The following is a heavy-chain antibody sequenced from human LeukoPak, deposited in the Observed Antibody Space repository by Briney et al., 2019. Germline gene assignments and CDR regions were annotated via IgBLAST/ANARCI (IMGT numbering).Heavy chain of an antibody. CDR2: INHRGST. J-gene: IGHJ4*02. CDR1: GGSFSGYY. V-gene: IGHV4-34*01. D-gene: IGHD3-22*01. CDR3: AREYYYDSSGYQEYYFDY. Sequence: SETLSLTCVVYGGSFSGYYWSWIRQPPGKGLEWIGKINHRGSTNYNPSLKSRVTISVDTFKNQFSLKLSSVTAADTAVYYCAREYYYDSSGYQEYYFDYWGQGTLVTVSS.